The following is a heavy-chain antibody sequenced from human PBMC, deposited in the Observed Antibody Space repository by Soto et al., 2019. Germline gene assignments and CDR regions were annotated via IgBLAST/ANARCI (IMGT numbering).Heavy chain of an antibody. V-gene: IGHV4-34*01. CDR1: GGSFSEYY. Sequence: TLSLTCSVYGGSFSEYYWSWISQPPGKGLAWSGEINHSGSTNYNPSLKRRVTITVHTSKNQYSLKLSSVTAADTALYYCASARKGSASDYYYHYGMDVWGKGSTFTVSS. J-gene: IGHJ6*04. D-gene: IGHD2-15*01. CDR2: INHSGST. CDR3: ASARKGSASDYYYHYGMDV.